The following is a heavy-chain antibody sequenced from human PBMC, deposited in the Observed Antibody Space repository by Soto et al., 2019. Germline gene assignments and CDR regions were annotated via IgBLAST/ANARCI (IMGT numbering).Heavy chain of an antibody. CDR2: TYYRSKWYN. J-gene: IGHJ6*02. CDR1: GDSVSSNSAA. D-gene: IGHD6-6*01. V-gene: IGHV6-1*01. Sequence: SQTLSLTCAISGDSVSSNSAAWNWVRQSPSRGLEWLGRTYYRSKWYNDYAVSVKSRITINPDTSKNQFSLQLNSVTPEDTAVYYCAREPSIAAPLFYYYYGMDVWGQGTTVTVSS. CDR3: AREPSIAAPLFYYYYGMDV.